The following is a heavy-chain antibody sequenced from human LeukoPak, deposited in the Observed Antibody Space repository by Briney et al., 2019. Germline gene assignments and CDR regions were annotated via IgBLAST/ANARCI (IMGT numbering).Heavy chain of an antibody. J-gene: IGHJ4*02. CDR1: GGTFSSYA. CDR2: IIPILGIA. CDR3: ARADSSGLLDY. Sequence: ASVKVSCKAFGGTFSSYAISWVRQAPGQELEWMGRIIPILGIANYAQKFQGRVTITADKSTSTAYMELSSLRSEDTAVYYCARADSSGLLDYWGQGTLSPSPQ. V-gene: IGHV1-69*04. D-gene: IGHD6-19*01.